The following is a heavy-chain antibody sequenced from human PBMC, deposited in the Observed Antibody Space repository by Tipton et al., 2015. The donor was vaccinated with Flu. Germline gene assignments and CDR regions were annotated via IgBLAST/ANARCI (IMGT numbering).Heavy chain of an antibody. CDR1: GYSISSGYY. Sequence: TLSLTCAVSGYSISSGYYWGWIRQPPGKGLEWIATIHRSGSTKYNPSLKSRVTISVDTSKNQFSLRLSSVTAADTAVYYCAREDYGLDVWGQGTTVTVSS. J-gene: IGHJ6*02. CDR2: IHRSGST. V-gene: IGHV4-38-2*02. CDR3: AREDYGLDV.